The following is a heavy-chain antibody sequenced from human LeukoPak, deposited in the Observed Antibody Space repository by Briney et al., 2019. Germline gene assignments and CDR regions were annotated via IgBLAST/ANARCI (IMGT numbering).Heavy chain of an antibody. CDR3: AVHLPGDYLDP. D-gene: IGHD4-17*01. CDR1: GYTFTIYD. CDR2: MNPDSGNT. Sequence: ASVKVSCKASGYTFTIYDINWVRQAAGQGLEWMGWMNPDSGNTDFAQKFQGRVTMTRNTSISTAYMEPSRLTSEDTAVYYCAVHLPGDYLDPWGQGTLVTVSS. J-gene: IGHJ5*02. V-gene: IGHV1-8*01.